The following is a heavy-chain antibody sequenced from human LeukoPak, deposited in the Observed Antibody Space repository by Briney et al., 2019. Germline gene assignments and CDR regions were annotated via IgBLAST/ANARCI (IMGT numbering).Heavy chain of an antibody. CDR2: IKQDGSEK. D-gene: IGHD3-3*01. V-gene: IGHV3-7*04. CDR1: GFTFSSYW. J-gene: IGHJ4*02. CDR3: ARAVSSGYYNLYFDY. Sequence: GGSLRLSCAASGFTFSSYWMNWVRQAPGKGLEWVANIKQDGSEKFYVDSVKGRFTISRDNAKNSLYLQMNSLRAEDTAVYYCARAVSSGYYNLYFDYWGQGTLVTVSS.